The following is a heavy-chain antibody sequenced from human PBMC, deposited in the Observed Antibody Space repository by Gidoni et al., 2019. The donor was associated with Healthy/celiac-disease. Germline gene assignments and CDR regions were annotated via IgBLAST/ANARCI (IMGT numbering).Heavy chain of an antibody. V-gene: IGHV3-7*01. CDR1: GSTFSSYW. CDR2: IKQDGSEK. Sequence: EVQLVVSGGGLVQPGGSLRLSCPPSGSTFSSYWMSWVRQAPGKGLEWVANIKQDGSEKYYVDSVKGRFTISRDNAKNSLYLQMNSLRAEDTAVYYCARAPQWELPYFDYWGQGTLVTVSS. J-gene: IGHJ4*02. D-gene: IGHD1-26*01. CDR3: ARAPQWELPYFDY.